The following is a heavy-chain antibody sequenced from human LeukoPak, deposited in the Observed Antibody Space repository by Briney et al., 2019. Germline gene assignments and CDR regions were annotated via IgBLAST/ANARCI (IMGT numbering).Heavy chain of an antibody. CDR3: AREDYGDFLRAFDI. J-gene: IGHJ3*02. V-gene: IGHV1-18*01. CDR1: GYTFTSYG. D-gene: IGHD4-17*01. Sequence: ASVKVSCKASGYTFTSYGISWVRQAAGQGLECMGWISAYNGNTNYAQELQGRVTMTTDTSTSTAYMELRSLRSDDTAVYYCAREDYGDFLRAFDIWGQGTKVTVSS. CDR2: ISAYNGNT.